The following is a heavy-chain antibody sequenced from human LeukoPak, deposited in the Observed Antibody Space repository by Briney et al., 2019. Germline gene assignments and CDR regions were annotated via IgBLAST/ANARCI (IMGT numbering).Heavy chain of an antibody. CDR2: ISGSGGST. J-gene: IGHJ6*03. V-gene: IGHV3-23*01. CDR3: ANQPKEVGATGYYYYYMDV. D-gene: IGHD1-26*01. Sequence: GGSLRLSCAASGFTFSSYAMSWVRQAPGKGLEWVSAISGSGGSTYYADSVKGRFTISRDNSKNTLYLQMNSLRAEDTAVYYCANQPKEVGATGYYYYYMDVWGKGTTVTVSS. CDR1: GFTFSSYA.